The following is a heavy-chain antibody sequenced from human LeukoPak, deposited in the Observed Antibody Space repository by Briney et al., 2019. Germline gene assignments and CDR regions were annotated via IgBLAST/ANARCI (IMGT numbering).Heavy chain of an antibody. CDR2: TYYRSKWYN. V-gene: IGHV6-1*01. CDR3: ARYYLQWLARSTNWFDP. CDR1: GDSVSSNSAA. D-gene: IGHD6-19*01. Sequence: SQTLSLTCAISGDSVSSNSAAWNWIRQSPSRGLEWLGRTYYRSKWYNDYAVSVKSRITINPDTSKNQFSLQLNSVTPEDTAVYYCARYYLQWLARSTNWFDPWGQGTLVTVSS. J-gene: IGHJ5*02.